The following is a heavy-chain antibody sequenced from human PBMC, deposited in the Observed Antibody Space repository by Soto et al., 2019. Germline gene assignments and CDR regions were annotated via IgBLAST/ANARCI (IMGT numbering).Heavy chain of an antibody. V-gene: IGHV4-39*07. D-gene: IGHD3-22*01. J-gene: IGHJ6*02. CDR3: ARSPDSSGYYPRRYYYGMDV. CDR1: GGSISSSSYY. CDR2: IFYSGST. Sequence: SETLSLTCTVSGGSISSSSYYWGWIRQPPGKGLEWIGSIFYSGSTYYNPSLKSRVTISADTSKNQFSLKLSSVTAADTAVYYCARSPDSSGYYPRRYYYGMDVWGQGTTVTVSS.